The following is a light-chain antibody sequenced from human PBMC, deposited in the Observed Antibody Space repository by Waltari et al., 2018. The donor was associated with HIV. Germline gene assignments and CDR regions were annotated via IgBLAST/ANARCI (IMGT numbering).Light chain of an antibody. CDR2: INK. V-gene: IGLV1-44*01. CDR1: TSNIGTNT. Sequence: QSVLTQPSSASGTPGQRVTISCSGSTSNIGTNTVSWYPPLPGTAPKLLIYINKQRPSGGPDRFSGSKSGTSACLAISGLQSEDEADYYCAVWDDSLNGVLFGGGTKLTVL. J-gene: IGLJ2*01. CDR3: AVWDDSLNGVL.